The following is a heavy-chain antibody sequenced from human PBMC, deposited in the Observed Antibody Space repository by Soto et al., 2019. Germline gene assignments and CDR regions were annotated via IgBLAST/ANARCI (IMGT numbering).Heavy chain of an antibody. CDR3: ATAGLTGTV. D-gene: IGHD3-9*01. J-gene: IGHJ6*02. CDR2: ISVSGTMR. V-gene: IGHV3-48*03. CDR1: GFTFSSYE. Sequence: QLVESGGGSVQPGRSLRLSCAPSGFTFSSYEMNWVRQAPGKGLEWVSYISVSGTMRFYADAVKGRFTISRDNTKKRLYLQMNSLRAVDTALYYCATAGLTGTVWGQGTTVTVSS.